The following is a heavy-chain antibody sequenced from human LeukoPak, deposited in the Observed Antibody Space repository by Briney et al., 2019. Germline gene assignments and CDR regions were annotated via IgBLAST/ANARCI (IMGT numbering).Heavy chain of an antibody. CDR1: GITVSNYG. V-gene: IGHV3-23*01. D-gene: IGHD3-22*01. CDR3: AKRGVVIRVILVGFHKEAYYFDS. CDR2: ISGSGGGT. Sequence: GGSLRLSCAVSGITVSNYGMSWVRQAPGKGLEWVAGISGSGGGTNYADSVKGRFTISRDNFKNTLYLQLNSLRAEDTAVYFCAKRGVVIRVILVGFHKEAYYFDSWGQGALVTVSS. J-gene: IGHJ4*02.